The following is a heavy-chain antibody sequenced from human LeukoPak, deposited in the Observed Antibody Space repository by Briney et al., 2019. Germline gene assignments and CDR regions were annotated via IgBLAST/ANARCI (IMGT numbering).Heavy chain of an antibody. CDR2: TYYRSKWYN. V-gene: IGHV6-1*01. J-gene: IGHJ3*02. D-gene: IGHD4-17*01. CDR3: ARDRRDYGDPDAFDI. CDR1: GDSVSSNSAA. Sequence: SQTLSLTCAISGDSVSSNSAAWNWIRQSSSRGLEWLGRTYYRSKWYNDYAVSVKSRITINPDTSKNQFSLRLNSVSPEDTAVYYCARDRRDYGDPDAFDIWGQGIMVTVSS.